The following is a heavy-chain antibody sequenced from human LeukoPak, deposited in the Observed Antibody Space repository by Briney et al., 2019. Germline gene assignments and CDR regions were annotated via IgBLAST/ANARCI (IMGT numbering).Heavy chain of an antibody. V-gene: IGHV3-11*06. J-gene: IGHJ5*02. CDR1: GFTFSDYY. CDR2: ISGNSGDI. CDR3: ASTNYRGGSTGYNWFDP. Sequence: GGSLRLSCTVSGFTFSDYYMAWVRQAPGKGLEWLSYISGNSGDINYLDSVRGRFTISRDNSKNMLYLQMNSLRGEDTAVYYCASTNYRGGSTGYNWFDPWGQGTLVTVSS. D-gene: IGHD1-26*01.